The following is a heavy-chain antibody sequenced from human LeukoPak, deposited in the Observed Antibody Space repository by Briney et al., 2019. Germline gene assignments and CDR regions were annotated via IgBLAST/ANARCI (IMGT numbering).Heavy chain of an antibody. CDR2: ISGSGGST. Sequence: GGSLRLSCAASGFTFSSYAMSWVRQAPGKGLEWVSAISGSGGSTYYADSVKGRFTISRDNSKNTLYLRLNSLRAEDTAVYYCARDSTYYYDSGSSGPHYFDNWGQGTLVTVSS. J-gene: IGHJ4*02. V-gene: IGHV3-23*01. CDR1: GFTFSSYA. D-gene: IGHD3-10*01. CDR3: ARDSTYYYDSGSSGPHYFDN.